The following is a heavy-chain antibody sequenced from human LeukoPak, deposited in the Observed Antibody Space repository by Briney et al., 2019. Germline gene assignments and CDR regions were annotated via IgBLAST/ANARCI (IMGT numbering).Heavy chain of an antibody. V-gene: IGHV1-69*13. D-gene: IGHD3-3*01. CDR2: IIPIFGTA. CDR3: AREEGGRFNWFDP. J-gene: IGHJ5*02. CDR1: GGTFSSYA. Sequence: SVKVSCKASGGTFSSYAISWVRQAPGQGLEWMGGIIPIFGTANYAQKFQGRVTITADESTSTAYMELSSLRAEDTAAYYCAREEGGRFNWFDPWGQGTLVTVSS.